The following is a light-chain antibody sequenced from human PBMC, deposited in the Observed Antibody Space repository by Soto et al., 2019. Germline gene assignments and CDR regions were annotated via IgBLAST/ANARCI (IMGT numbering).Light chain of an antibody. CDR3: QQFNNYPL. CDR2: DAS. CDR1: QGISSA. J-gene: IGKJ5*01. Sequence: QMTQHPSSLSASVGDRVTITCRASQGISSALAWYQQKPGKAPKLLIYDASSLESGVPSRFSGSGSGTDFTLTISSLQPGDFATYYCQQFNNYPLFGQGTRLEIK. V-gene: IGKV1D-13*01.